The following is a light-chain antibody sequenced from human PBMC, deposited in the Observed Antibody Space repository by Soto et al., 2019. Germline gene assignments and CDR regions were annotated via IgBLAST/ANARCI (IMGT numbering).Light chain of an antibody. CDR2: GAS. CDR3: QQYNDWPLN. J-gene: IGKJ4*01. CDR1: QSVSSD. Sequence: EIVMTQSPATLSVSQGERATLSCRASQSVSSDLAWYQQKPGQTPRLLIYGASTRDTGIPARFSGSGSGTEFTLTISSLQSEDFAVYYCQQYNDWPLNFGGGTKVEI. V-gene: IGKV3-15*01.